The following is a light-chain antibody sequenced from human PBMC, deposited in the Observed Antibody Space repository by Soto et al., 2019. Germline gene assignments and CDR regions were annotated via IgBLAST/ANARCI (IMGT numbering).Light chain of an antibody. CDR1: SSDVGSYNL. V-gene: IGLV2-23*01. CDR3: CSYAGSSTLWV. Sequence: QSVLTQPASVSGSPGQSITISCTGASSDVGSYNLVSWYQQHPGQAPKLVISEGSKRPSGVSNRFSGSKSGNTASLTISGLQAEDEADYYCCSYAGSSTLWVFGAGTKVTVL. CDR2: EGS. J-gene: IGLJ3*02.